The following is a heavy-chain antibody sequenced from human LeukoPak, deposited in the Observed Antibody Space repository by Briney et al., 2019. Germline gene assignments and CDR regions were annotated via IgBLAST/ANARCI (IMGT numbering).Heavy chain of an antibody. J-gene: IGHJ3*01. D-gene: IGHD6-25*01. CDR2: ISADGDGP. CDR1: GFTFSSHA. Sequence: GGSLRLSCAASGFTFSSHAVNWVRQVPGKGLVWVSTISADGDGPHYADSVKGRFTISRDNSKNTLFLQMNSLRDGDTAVYFCARTFNGFDPTFDYWGQGTMVTVSS. V-gene: IGHV3-23*01. CDR3: ARTFNGFDPTFDY.